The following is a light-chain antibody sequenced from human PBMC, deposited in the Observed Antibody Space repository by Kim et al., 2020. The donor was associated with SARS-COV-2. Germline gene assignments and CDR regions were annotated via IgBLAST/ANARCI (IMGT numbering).Light chain of an antibody. Sequence: EIVLTQSPATLSLSPGESATLSCRASQSVRSDLAWYQQKPGQAPRLLMYDASTRATGIPARFSGSGSGTDFTLTISTLEPEDSAVYYWQQRILWPIAFGQGTRLEIK. CDR3: QQRILWPIA. V-gene: IGKV3-11*01. CDR1: QSVRSD. J-gene: IGKJ5*01. CDR2: DAS.